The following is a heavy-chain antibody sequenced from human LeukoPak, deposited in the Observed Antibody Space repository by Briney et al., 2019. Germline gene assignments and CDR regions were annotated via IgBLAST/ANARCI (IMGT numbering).Heavy chain of an antibody. CDR1: GGSISSGGYS. CDR2: IYHGGST. D-gene: IGHD2-2*01. CDR3: ARGCASTTCYVPFEY. Sequence: SQTLSLTFAVSGGSISSGGYSWSWNRQPPGKGLEWNGYIYHGGSTNYNPSLTSRVTISVDKSKNQFSLDLNSVTAADTAVYYCARGCASTTCYVPFEYWGQGALVTVSS. V-gene: IGHV4-30-2*01. J-gene: IGHJ4*02.